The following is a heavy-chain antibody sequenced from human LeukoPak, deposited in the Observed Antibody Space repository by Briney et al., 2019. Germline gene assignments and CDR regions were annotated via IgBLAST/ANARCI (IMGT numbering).Heavy chain of an antibody. V-gene: IGHV1-2*02. CDR3: AREDSGTITLRT. CDR2: INTNSGYT. Sequence: GASVKVSCKASGYTFTRYYLNWVRQARGQGAEWMGWINTNSGYTEYAQKVRGRVTMTGATSINTAYMELSRLRSDDTAVYYCAREDSGTITLRTWGRGTLAPVSS. CDR1: GYTFTRYY. J-gene: IGHJ5*02. D-gene: IGHD2-15*01.